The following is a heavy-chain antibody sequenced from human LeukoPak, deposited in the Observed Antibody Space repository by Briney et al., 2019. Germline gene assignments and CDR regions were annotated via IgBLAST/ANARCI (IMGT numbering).Heavy chain of an antibody. J-gene: IGHJ3*02. Sequence: GGSLRLSCVASGFTFSNAWMSWVRQAPGKGLEWVGRIKSKTDGGTTDYAAPVKGRFTISRDDSKNTLYLQMNSLKTEDTAVYYCTTDLYYYDSSGYSEDDAFDIWGQGTMVTVSS. CDR3: TTDLYYYDSSGYSEDDAFDI. V-gene: IGHV3-15*01. CDR2: IKSKTDGGTT. CDR1: GFTFSNAW. D-gene: IGHD3-22*01.